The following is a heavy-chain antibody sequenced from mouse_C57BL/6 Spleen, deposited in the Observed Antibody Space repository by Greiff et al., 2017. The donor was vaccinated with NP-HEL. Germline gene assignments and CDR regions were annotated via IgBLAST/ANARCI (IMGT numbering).Heavy chain of an antibody. V-gene: IGHV5-9-1*02. CDR1: GFTFSSYA. Sequence: EVKLMESGEGLVKPGGSLKLSCAASGFTFSSYAMSWVRQTPEKRLEWVAYISSGGDYIYYADPVKGRFTISRDNARNTLYLQMSSLKSEDTAMYYCTRDGNYYGSSYWYFEVRGTGTTVTVSS. CDR2: ISSGGDYI. D-gene: IGHD1-1*01. CDR3: TRDGNYYGSSYWYFEV. J-gene: IGHJ1*03.